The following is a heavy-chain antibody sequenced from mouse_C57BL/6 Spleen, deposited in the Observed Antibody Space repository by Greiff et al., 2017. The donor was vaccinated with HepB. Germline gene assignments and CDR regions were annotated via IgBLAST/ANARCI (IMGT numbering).Heavy chain of an antibody. CDR1: GYTFTSYW. CDR3: ARWEDNYGFDY. D-gene: IGHD1-1*01. J-gene: IGHJ2*01. V-gene: IGHV1-64*01. CDR2: IHPNSGST. Sequence: QVQLKQPGAELVKPGASVKLSCKASGYTFTSYWMHWVKQRPGQGLEWIGMIHPNSGSTNYNEKFKSKAKLTVEKSSRTAYMQISSLTSEDSAVYYFARWEDNYGFDYWGQGTTLTVSS.